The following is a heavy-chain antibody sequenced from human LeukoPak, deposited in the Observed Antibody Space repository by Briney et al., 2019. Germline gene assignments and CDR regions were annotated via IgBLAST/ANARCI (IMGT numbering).Heavy chain of an antibody. Sequence: WIRSIYYSGSTYYNPSLKSRVTISVDTSKNQFSLKLSSVTAADTAVYYCARHRKVGNVDVWGQGTTVTVSS. CDR3: ARHRKVGNVDV. J-gene: IGHJ6*02. CDR2: IYYSGST. V-gene: IGHV4-39*01.